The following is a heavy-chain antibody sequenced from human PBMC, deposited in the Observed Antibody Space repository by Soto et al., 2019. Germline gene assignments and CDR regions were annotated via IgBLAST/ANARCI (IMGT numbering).Heavy chain of an antibody. Sequence: SVKVSCKPSGGTFSSDAITWVRQAPGQGLEWMGGIIPIFGTINYAQKFQGRVTITADKSTTTAYMELSSLRSEDTAVYYCARDKSADSSGYLYYCDYWGQGTLGTVSS. V-gene: IGHV1-69*06. CDR1: GGTFSSDA. J-gene: IGHJ4*02. CDR2: IIPIFGTI. D-gene: IGHD3-22*01. CDR3: ARDKSADSSGYLYYCDY.